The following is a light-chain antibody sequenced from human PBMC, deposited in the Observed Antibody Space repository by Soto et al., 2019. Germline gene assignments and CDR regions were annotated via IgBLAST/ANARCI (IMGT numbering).Light chain of an antibody. J-gene: IGLJ2*01. CDR3: QVWDSSSDQVV. CDR2: DNS. Sequence: SYELTQPPSVSVAPGQTASVTCGGDNMRGKSVHWYQQKPGQAPVLVVYDNSGRPSGIPERFSGSNSGNTATLTISRVEAGDEADYHCQVWDSSSDQVVFGGGTKLTVL. CDR1: NMRGKS. V-gene: IGLV3-21*02.